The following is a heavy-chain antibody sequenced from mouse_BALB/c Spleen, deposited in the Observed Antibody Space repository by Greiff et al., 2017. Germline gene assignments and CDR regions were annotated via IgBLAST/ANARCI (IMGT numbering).Heavy chain of an antibody. CDR2: IWGGGST. D-gene: IGHD2-14*01. CDR3: AKVLYRSGYAMDY. V-gene: IGHV2-6-5*01. CDR1: GFSLTDYG. Sequence: VKLMESGPGLVAPSQSLSITCTVSGFSLTDYGVSWIRQPPGKGLEWLGVIWGGGSTYYNSALKSRLSISKDNSKSQVFLKMNSLQTDDTAMYYCAKVLYRSGYAMDYWGQGTSVTVSS. J-gene: IGHJ4*01.